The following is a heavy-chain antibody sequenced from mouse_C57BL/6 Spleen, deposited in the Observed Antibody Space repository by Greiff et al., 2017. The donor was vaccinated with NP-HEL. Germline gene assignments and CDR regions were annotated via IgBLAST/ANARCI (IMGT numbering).Heavy chain of an antibody. Sequence: QVQLQQPGAELVMPGASVKLSCKASGYTFTSYWMHWVKQRPGQGLEWIGEIDPSDSYTNYNQKFKGKSTLTVDKSSSTAYMQLSSLTSEDSAVYDCEREGAGSSGYVDYWGKGATLTVA. CDR1: GYTFTSYW. J-gene: IGHJ2*01. CDR2: IDPSDSYT. CDR3: EREGAGSSGYVDY. D-gene: IGHD3-2*02. V-gene: IGHV1-69*01.